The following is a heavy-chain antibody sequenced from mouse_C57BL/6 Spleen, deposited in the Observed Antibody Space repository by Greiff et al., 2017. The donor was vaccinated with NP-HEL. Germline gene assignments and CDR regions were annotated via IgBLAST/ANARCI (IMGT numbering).Heavy chain of an antibody. CDR3: ARPTTVVATQYYYAMDY. Sequence: VQLQQSGPELVKPGASVKISCKASGYTFTDYYMNWVKQSHGKSLEWIGDINPNNGGTSYNQKFKGKATLTVDKSSSTAYMELRSLTSEDSAVYYCARPTTVVATQYYYAMDYWGQGTSVTVSS. V-gene: IGHV1-26*01. J-gene: IGHJ4*01. CDR2: INPNNGGT. CDR1: GYTFTDYY. D-gene: IGHD1-1*01.